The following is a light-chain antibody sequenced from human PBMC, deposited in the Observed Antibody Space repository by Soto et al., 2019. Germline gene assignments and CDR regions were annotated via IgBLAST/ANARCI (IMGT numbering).Light chain of an antibody. CDR3: QQSNSYPLT. CDR2: DVA. Sequence: DIQMTQSTSTMSASVGDRVTITCRAIQSIDRWLAWYQQRPGRAPKLLIYDVANLETGVPSRFSGSGSETEFTLTIRSLQPDDVAIYYCQQSNSYPLTFGGGTKVEIK. V-gene: IGKV1-5*01. J-gene: IGKJ4*01. CDR1: QSIDRW.